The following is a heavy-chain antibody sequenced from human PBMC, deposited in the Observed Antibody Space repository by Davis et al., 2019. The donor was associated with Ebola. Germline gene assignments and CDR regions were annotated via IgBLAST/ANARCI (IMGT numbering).Heavy chain of an antibody. D-gene: IGHD3-10*01. CDR2: VSHGGNI. Sequence: PSETLSLTCTVSGYSISSAYFWGWVRQPPGKGLEWIASVSHGGNIYYNPSLKTRVTMSADTSNNHFSLPLNSVTAADPAVYYWVSHPGDPTVRWYFDLLGRGTLVTVPS. CDR3: VSHPGDPTVRWYFDL. V-gene: IGHV4-38-2*02. CDR1: GYSISSAYF. J-gene: IGHJ2*01.